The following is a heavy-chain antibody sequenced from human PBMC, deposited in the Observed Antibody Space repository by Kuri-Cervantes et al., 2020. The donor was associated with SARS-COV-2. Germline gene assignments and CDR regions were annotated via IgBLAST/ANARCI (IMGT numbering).Heavy chain of an antibody. CDR2: INHSGNT. CDR1: DGSFSGYY. V-gene: IGHV4-34*01. CDR3: AREGRNYCSSTNCYRVGRLRLDY. J-gene: IGHJ4*02. D-gene: IGHD2-2*02. Sequence: SQTLSLTCVVYDGSFSGYYWSWIRQPPGKGLEWIGEINHSGNTKYNPSLKSRVTISVDTSKNQFFLRLGSVTAADTAIYYCAREGRNYCSSTNCYRVGRLRLDYWGQGSLVTVSS.